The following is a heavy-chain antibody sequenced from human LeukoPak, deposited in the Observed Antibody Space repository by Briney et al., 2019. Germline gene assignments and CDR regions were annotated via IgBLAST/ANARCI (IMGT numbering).Heavy chain of an antibody. CDR1: GGSFSGYY. CDR3: AREPAGVRSGSYYRRFDY. Sequence: SETLSLTCAVYGGSFSGYYWSWIRQPPGKGLEWIGEINHSGSTNCNPSLKSRVTISVDTSKNQFSLKLSSVTAADTAVYYCAREPAGVRSGSYYRRFDYWGQGTLVTVSS. CDR2: INHSGST. D-gene: IGHD3-10*01. J-gene: IGHJ4*02. V-gene: IGHV4-34*01.